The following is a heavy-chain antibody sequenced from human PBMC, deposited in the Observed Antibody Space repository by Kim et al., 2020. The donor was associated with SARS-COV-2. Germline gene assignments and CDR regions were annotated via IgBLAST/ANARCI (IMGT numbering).Heavy chain of an antibody. CDR1: GFTFSSYE. J-gene: IGHJ5*02. D-gene: IGHD1-26*01. Sequence: GGSLRLSCAASGFTFSSYEMNWVRQAPGKGLEWVSYISSSGSTIYYADSVKGRFTISRDNAKNSLYLQMNSLRAENTAVYYCARIPWEPPHWFDPWGQGTLVTVSS. V-gene: IGHV3-48*03. CDR3: ARIPWEPPHWFDP. CDR2: ISSSGSTI.